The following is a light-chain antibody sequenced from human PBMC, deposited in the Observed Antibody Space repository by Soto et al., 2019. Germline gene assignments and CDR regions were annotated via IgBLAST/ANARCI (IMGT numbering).Light chain of an antibody. CDR3: QQYNSYPPWT. CDR2: KAS. Sequence: DIQMTQSPSTLSASVGARVPITCRASQSISSWLAWYPQKPGKAPKLLIYKASSLESGVPSRFSGSGSGTEFTLTISSLQPDDFATYYCQQYNSYPPWTFGQGTKVDIK. J-gene: IGKJ1*01. CDR1: QSISSW. V-gene: IGKV1-5*03.